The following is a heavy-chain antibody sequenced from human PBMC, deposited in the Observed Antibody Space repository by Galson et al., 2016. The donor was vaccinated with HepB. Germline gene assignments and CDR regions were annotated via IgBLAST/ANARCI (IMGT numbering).Heavy chain of an antibody. CDR2: IYPGDFDI. Sequence: QSGAEVKKPGESLKNSCRGSGSSFGSYWIGWVRQMPGKGLEWMGIIYPGDFDIRYSPSFQGQVTISVDKSISTAYLQWSSLTASDTAMYYCARSLTGSYDFRGAIYNYYAMAVWGQGTTVTVS. CDR3: ARSLTGSYDFRGAIYNYYAMAV. J-gene: IGHJ6*02. V-gene: IGHV5-51*01. CDR1: GSSFGSYW. D-gene: IGHD3-3*01.